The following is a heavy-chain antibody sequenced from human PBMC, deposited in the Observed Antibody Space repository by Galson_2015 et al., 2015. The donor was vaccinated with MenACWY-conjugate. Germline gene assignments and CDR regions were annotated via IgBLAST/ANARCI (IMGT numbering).Heavy chain of an antibody. CDR1: GFTFSSYG. Sequence: SLRLSCAASGFTFSSYGMHWVRQAPGKGLEWVAVISYDGSSKYYADSVKGRFTISRDNSKNTLYLQMSSLRAEDTAVYYCAKFNQGGAFDIWGQGTMVTVSS. D-gene: IGHD1-14*01. V-gene: IGHV3-30*18. CDR3: AKFNQGGAFDI. J-gene: IGHJ3*02. CDR2: ISYDGSSK.